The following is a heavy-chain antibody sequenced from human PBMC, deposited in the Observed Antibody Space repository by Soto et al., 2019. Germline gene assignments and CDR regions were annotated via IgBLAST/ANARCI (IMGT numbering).Heavy chain of an antibody. D-gene: IGHD6-19*01. CDR2: INNDGSFT. V-gene: IGHV3-74*01. Sequence: GGSLRLSCAASGFTFSTYWMHWVRQAPGKGLVWVSRINNDGSFTKCADSVKGRFTISRDDAKNRLYLQMNSLRAEDTAVYYCAREIAVSRNWFDPWGQGTLVTVSS. J-gene: IGHJ5*02. CDR1: GFTFSTYW. CDR3: AREIAVSRNWFDP.